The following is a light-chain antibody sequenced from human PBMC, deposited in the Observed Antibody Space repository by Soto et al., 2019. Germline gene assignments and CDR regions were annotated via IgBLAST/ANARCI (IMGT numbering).Light chain of an antibody. Sequence: EIVLTQSPGTLSLSPGERATLSCRASQSVSSSYLAWYQQKPGQAPRLLIYGASSRATGIPDRFSGSGSGTDFTLTISRLEPEDFATYYCQQYNSYSPWTWTFGQGTKVEIK. CDR2: GAS. V-gene: IGKV3-20*01. J-gene: IGKJ1*01. CDR3: QQYNSYSPWTWT. CDR1: QSVSSSY.